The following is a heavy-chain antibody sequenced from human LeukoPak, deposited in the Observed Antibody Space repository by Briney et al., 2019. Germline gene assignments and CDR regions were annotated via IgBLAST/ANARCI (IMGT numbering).Heavy chain of an antibody. V-gene: IGHV1-18*01. Sequence: ASVKVSCKASGYTFTSYGISWVRQAPGQGLEWMGWISAYNGNTNYAQKLQGRVTMTTDTSTSTAYMELRSLRSDDTAVYYCARAGTYYDFWSGYSETHKHPLDYWGQGTLVAVSS. CDR3: ARAGTYYDFWSGYSETHKHPLDY. CDR2: ISAYNGNT. J-gene: IGHJ4*02. CDR1: GYTFTSYG. D-gene: IGHD3-3*01.